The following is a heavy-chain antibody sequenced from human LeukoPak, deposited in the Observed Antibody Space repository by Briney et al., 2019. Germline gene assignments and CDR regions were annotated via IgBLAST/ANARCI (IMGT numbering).Heavy chain of an antibody. V-gene: IGHV3-33*01. D-gene: IGHD3-22*01. J-gene: IGHJ3*02. CDR1: GFTFSSYG. Sequence: QPGGSLRLSCAASGFTFSSYGMHWVRQAPGKGLEWVAVIWYDGSNKCYADSVKGRFTISRDSSKNTLYLQMNSLRAEDTAVYYCARDLERQIVVVSVGAFDIWGQGTMVTVSS. CDR3: ARDLERQIVVVSVGAFDI. CDR2: IWYDGSNK.